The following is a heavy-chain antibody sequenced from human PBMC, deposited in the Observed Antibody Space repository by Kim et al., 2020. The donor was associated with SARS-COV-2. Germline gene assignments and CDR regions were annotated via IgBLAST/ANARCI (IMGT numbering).Heavy chain of an antibody. J-gene: IGHJ4*01. CDR2: ISYDGSNK. CDR1: GFTFSSYA. Sequence: GGSLRLSCAASGFTFSSYAMHWVRQAPGKGLEWVAVISYDGSNKYYADSVKGRFTISRDNSKNTLYLQMNSLRAEDTAVYYCARSYYDYVWGSYQPANF. D-gene: IGHD3-16*02. V-gene: IGHV3-30-3*01. CDR3: ARSYYDYVWGSYQPANF.